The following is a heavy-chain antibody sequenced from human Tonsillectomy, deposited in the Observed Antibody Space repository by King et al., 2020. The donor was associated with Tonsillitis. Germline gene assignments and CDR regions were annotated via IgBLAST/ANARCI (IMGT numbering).Heavy chain of an antibody. CDR2: INWDGGST. Sequence: VQLVESGGVVIQPGGSLRLSCAASGFNFDDYTMHWVRQAPGKGLEWVSLINWDGGSTSYADSVKGRFTISRDNSKDSLYLQMNSLITEDSALYYCAKETTDGGIDYWGQGTLVTVSS. CDR1: GFNFDDYT. J-gene: IGHJ4*02. D-gene: IGHD4-11*01. CDR3: AKETTDGGIDY. V-gene: IGHV3-43*01.